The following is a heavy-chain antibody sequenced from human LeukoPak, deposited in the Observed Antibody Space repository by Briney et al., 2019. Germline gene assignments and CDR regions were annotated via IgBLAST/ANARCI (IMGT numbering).Heavy chain of an antibody. V-gene: IGHV3-74*01. D-gene: IGHD5-12*01. CDR1: AFTFSSYW. J-gene: IGHJ4*02. Sequence: AGSLRLSCAGSAFTFSSYWIHWVRQGPGKGLVWVSRIKDGGTTTDYADSVKGRFTISRDDAKNTLYLQMNSLRAEDTAVYYCTTIRPGYWGQGTLVTVSP. CDR3: TTIRPGY. CDR2: IKDGGTTT.